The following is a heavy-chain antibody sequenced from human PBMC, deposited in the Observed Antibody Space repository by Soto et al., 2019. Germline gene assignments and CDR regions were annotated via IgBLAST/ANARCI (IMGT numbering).Heavy chain of an antibody. J-gene: IGHJ6*02. V-gene: IGHV2-5*02. CDR2: IYWDDDK. CDR3: AHFPSDRGYSDGMDV. D-gene: IGHD3-10*01. CDR1: GLSLTTSGVS. Sequence: QITLKESGPTLVKPTQTLTLTCTFSGLSLTTSGVSVGWIRQPPGKALEWLALIYWDDDKRYSPSLKSRLTITKDTSKNQVVLTVINVDPVDTGTYYCAHFPSDRGYSDGMDVWGQGPTVTVSS.